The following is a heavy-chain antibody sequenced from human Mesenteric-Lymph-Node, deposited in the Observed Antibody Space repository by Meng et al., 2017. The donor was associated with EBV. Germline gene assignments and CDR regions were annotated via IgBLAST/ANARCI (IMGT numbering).Heavy chain of an antibody. J-gene: IGHJ5*02. CDR3: ARGDTELYGTFDP. V-gene: IGHV7-4-1*02. CDR1: GFTFTTYS. D-gene: IGHD3-3*01. Sequence: FGAVLKKTGALVKVYCKASGFTFTTYSINWVRQASGQGLGWMGWINTNTGNPTYAQGFTGRFVFSLDTSVSTAYLQISSLQAEDTAVYYCARGDTELYGTFDPWGQGTLVTVSS. CDR2: INTNTGNP.